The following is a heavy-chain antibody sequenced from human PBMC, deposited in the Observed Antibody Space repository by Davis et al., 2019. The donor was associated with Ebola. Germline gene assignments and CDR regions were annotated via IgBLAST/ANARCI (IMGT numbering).Heavy chain of an antibody. Sequence: PGGSLRLSCAASGFTFSSYSMNWVRQAPGKGLEWVSSISTSSSYIYYADSVKGRFTISRDNAKTSLYLQMNSLRAEDTAVYYCARDVEDTAMVLYAMDVWGQGTTVTVSS. CDR1: GFTFSSYS. D-gene: IGHD5-18*01. V-gene: IGHV3-21*01. CDR3: ARDVEDTAMVLYAMDV. J-gene: IGHJ6*02. CDR2: ISTSSSYI.